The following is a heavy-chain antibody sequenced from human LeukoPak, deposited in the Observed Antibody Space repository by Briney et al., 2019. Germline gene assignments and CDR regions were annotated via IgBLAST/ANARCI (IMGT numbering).Heavy chain of an antibody. CDR3: AKVFDSSPLYYFDY. D-gene: IGHD3-22*01. Sequence: PGGSLRLSCAASGFTFSSYAMSWVRQAPGKGLEWVSAISGSGGSTFYADSVKGRFTISRDSSKNTLYLQMNSLRAEDTAVYYCAKVFDSSPLYYFDYWGQGTLVTVSS. CDR1: GFTFSSYA. CDR2: ISGSGGST. J-gene: IGHJ4*02. V-gene: IGHV3-23*01.